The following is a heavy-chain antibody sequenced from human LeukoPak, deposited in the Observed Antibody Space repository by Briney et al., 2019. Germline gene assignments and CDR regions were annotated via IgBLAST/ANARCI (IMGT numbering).Heavy chain of an antibody. CDR1: GVSISSSNW. J-gene: IGHJ4*02. CDR3: ARDRRYTASWYQNYDSGGTYPTFDY. CDR2: IQHSGST. Sequence: SGTLSLTCGVSGVSISSSNWWTWVRQPPGKGLEWIGEIQHSGSTNYNPSLKSRVTLSVDKSKNHFSLNLISVTAADTAVYYCARDRRYTASWYQNYDSGGTYPTFDYWGQGTLVIVPP. V-gene: IGHV4-4*02. D-gene: IGHD3-22*01.